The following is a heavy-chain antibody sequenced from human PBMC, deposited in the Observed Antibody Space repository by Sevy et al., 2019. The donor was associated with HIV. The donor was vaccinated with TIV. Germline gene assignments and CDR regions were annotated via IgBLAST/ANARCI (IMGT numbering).Heavy chain of an antibody. CDR1: GYTFTSYY. J-gene: IGHJ3*02. D-gene: IGHD6-13*01. Sequence: ASVKVSCKASGYTFTSYYMHWVRQAPGQGLEWMGIINPNDGSTSYAQKFQGRVTMTRDTSTSTVYMELSSLRSEDTAVYNCARDHTVIGSNWYGAFDIWGQGTMVTVSS. V-gene: IGHV1-46*01. CDR2: INPNDGST. CDR3: ARDHTVIGSNWYGAFDI.